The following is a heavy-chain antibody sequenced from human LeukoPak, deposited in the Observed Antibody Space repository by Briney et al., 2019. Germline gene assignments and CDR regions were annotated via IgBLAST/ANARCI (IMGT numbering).Heavy chain of an antibody. Sequence: SETLSLTCTVSGGSINSGHYYWSWIRQPPGKGLEWIGYIYNSGSPDYNPSLKSRVTISVDTSKNQFSLKLSSVTAADTAVYYCARAGGYSSGYIFPWGQGTLVTVSS. CDR3: ARAGGYSSGYIFP. V-gene: IGHV4-30-4*01. CDR1: GGSINSGHYY. J-gene: IGHJ5*02. CDR2: IYNSGSP. D-gene: IGHD6-19*01.